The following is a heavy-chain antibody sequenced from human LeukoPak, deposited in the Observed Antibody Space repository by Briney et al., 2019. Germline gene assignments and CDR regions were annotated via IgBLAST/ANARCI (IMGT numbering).Heavy chain of an antibody. D-gene: IGHD4-17*01. V-gene: IGHV1-18*01. CDR1: GYIFTSYG. Sequence: GASVKVSCKASGYIFTSYGMSWVRQAPGQGLEWMGWISAYNGNTDYAQKLQGRVTMTTDTSTSTAYMELRSLRSDDTAVYYCARVTQTDYDFDYWGQGTLVTVSS. CDR3: ARVTQTDYDFDY. CDR2: ISAYNGNT. J-gene: IGHJ4*02.